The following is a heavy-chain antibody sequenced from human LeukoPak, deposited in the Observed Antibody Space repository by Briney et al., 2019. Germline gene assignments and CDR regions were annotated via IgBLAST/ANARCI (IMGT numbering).Heavy chain of an antibody. CDR2: IYYSGST. D-gene: IGHD3-22*01. Sequence: MSSETLSLTCTVSGGSISSSYYYWGWIRQPPGKGLEWIGSIYYSGSTNYNPSLKGRVTISVDTSKNQFSLKLSSVTAADTAVYYCARSMGSYYYDSSGYYLGYWGQGTLVTVSS. CDR1: GGSISSSYYY. CDR3: ARSMGSYYYDSSGYYLGY. V-gene: IGHV4-39*07. J-gene: IGHJ4*02.